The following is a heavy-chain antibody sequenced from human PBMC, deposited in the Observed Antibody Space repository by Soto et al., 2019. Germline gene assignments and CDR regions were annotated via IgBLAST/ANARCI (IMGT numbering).Heavy chain of an antibody. CDR2: INPNSAGT. J-gene: IGHJ4*02. Sequence: ASVKVSCKASGYTFTGYYLHWVRQAPGQGLEWLGWINPNSAGTNYAQKFQGRVTMTRDTSISTAYMELTSLSSDYTAVYYCARGRRSVSSPMIVVVPFDYWGQGTPVTVSS. D-gene: IGHD3-22*01. CDR1: GYTFTGYY. V-gene: IGHV1-2*02. CDR3: ARGRRSVSSPMIVVVPFDY.